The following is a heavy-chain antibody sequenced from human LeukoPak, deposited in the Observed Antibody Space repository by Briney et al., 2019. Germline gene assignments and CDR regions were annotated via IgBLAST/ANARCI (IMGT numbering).Heavy chain of an antibody. D-gene: IGHD3-9*01. V-gene: IGHV1-18*01. Sequence: ASVKVSCKASSYTFPSYGISWVRQAPGQGLEWMGWISAYNGNTNYAQKLQGRVTMITDTSTSTAYMELRSLRSDDTAVYYCARDVYYDILTGDYYYYMDVWGKGTTVTVSS. CDR2: ISAYNGNT. CDR3: ARDVYYDILTGDYYYYMDV. J-gene: IGHJ6*03. CDR1: SYTFPSYG.